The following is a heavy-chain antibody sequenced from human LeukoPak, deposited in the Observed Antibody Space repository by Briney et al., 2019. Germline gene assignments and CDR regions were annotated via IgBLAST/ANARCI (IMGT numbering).Heavy chain of an antibody. D-gene: IGHD2-15*01. V-gene: IGHV4-59*01. CDR1: GGSISNYY. CDR2: ASYSGNS. Sequence: SETLSLTCTVSGGSISNYYWSWIRQSPGKGLEWVGYASYSGNSNYNPSLKSRVTISVDTSENQFSLRLSSVTAADTAVYYCAREQEYCIGDSCPDALDVWGQGTMITVSS. J-gene: IGHJ3*01. CDR3: AREQEYCIGDSCPDALDV.